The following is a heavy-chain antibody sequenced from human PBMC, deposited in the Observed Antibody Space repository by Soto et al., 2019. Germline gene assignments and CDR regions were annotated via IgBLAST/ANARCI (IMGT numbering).Heavy chain of an antibody. Sequence: QVQLVQSGAEVKKPGASVKVSCKASGYTFTNYDIHWVRQATGQGLEWMGWMNPDSGNTGQSKKFQGRVTMTRDTSISTAYMVMSSLRSEDTGVYYCARGRFRRAWFDPWGQGTLVTVSS. J-gene: IGHJ5*02. CDR3: ARGRFRRAWFDP. CDR2: MNPDSGNT. CDR1: GYTFTNYD. V-gene: IGHV1-8*01. D-gene: IGHD3-16*01.